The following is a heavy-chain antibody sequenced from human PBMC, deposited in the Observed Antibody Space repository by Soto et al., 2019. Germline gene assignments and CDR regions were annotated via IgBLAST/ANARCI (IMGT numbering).Heavy chain of an antibody. V-gene: IGHV3-33*01. D-gene: IGHD3-3*01. Sequence: QVQLVESGGGVVQPGRSLRLSCAASGFTFSSYGMHWVRQAPGKGLEWVAVIWYDGSNKYYADSVKGRFTISRDNSKNTLYLQVNSLRAEDTAVYYCARDPLEGGKYWGQGTLVTVSS. J-gene: IGHJ4*02. CDR1: GFTFSSYG. CDR2: IWYDGSNK. CDR3: ARDPLEGGKY.